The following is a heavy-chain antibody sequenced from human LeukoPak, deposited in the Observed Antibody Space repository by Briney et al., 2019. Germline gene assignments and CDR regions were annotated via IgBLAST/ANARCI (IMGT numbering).Heavy chain of an antibody. D-gene: IGHD6-19*01. CDR3: ARQRSGWVFEN. J-gene: IGHJ4*02. CDR1: GGSISSTIYY. Sequence: SETLSLTCTVSGGSISSTIYYWAWLRQPPGKGLEWIGSIYYSGYTYYNPSLQSRATMSVDTSKNQFSLRLTSVTAADTTVYYCARQRSGWVFENWGQGTLVTVSS. CDR2: IYYSGYT. V-gene: IGHV4-39*01.